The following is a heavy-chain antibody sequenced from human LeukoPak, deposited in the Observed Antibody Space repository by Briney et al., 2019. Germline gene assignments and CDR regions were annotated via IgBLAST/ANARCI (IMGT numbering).Heavy chain of an antibody. CDR1: GYTFIDYY. CDR3: ARHSCTGNSCHFDY. Sequence: ASVKVSCKASGYTFIDYYMQWVRQAPGQGVEWMGIINPRGGSTTYAQKLQGRVTMTRDTSTSTVYMELSSLRAEDTALYYCARHSCTGNSCHFDYWGQGTLVTVSS. V-gene: IGHV1-46*04. CDR2: INPRGGST. D-gene: IGHD2-8*02. J-gene: IGHJ4*02.